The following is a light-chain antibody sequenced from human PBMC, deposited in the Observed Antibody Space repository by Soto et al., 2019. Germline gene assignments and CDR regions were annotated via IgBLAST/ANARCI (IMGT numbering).Light chain of an antibody. Sequence: IVLTQSPGTLSLSPGERATLSCRASQSVSTYLAWYQQRPGQAPRLLIYDASYRATDIPPRFSGSGSGTALTLTITSLETEEVAVSSCQARSRGHKTITVGQGTRRE. J-gene: IGKJ5*01. CDR3: QARSRGHKTIT. CDR1: QSVSTY. V-gene: IGKV3-11*01. CDR2: DAS.